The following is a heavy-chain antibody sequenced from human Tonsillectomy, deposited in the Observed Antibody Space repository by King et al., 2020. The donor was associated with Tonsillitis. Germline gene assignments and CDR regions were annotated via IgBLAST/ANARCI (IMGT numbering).Heavy chain of an antibody. CDR3: TRDKAVGAMDY. Sequence: VQLVQSGPEVKKPGASVKVSCKASGYTFSNYVITWVRQAPGQGLEWMGWISVYSGDINYSQKVHGRVTMTTDTSTNTAYMELRSLRSDDTAIYYCTRDKAVGAMDYWGQGTLVTVSS. J-gene: IGHJ4*02. CDR2: ISVYSGDI. D-gene: IGHD1-26*01. V-gene: IGHV1-18*01. CDR1: GYTFSNYV.